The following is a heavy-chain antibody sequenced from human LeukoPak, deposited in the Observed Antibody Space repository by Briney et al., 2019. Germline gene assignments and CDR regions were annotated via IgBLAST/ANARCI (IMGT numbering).Heavy chain of an antibody. D-gene: IGHD5-12*01. CDR3: AKGAYDYIKMGYFDS. V-gene: IGHV3-23*01. CDR2: LIGSSGST. CDR1: GFTSMNYA. Sequence: PGGSLRLSCAASGFTSMNYAMNWVRQAPGKGLEWVSVLIGSSGSTDYADSVKGRFTISRDTSKNTVFLQMNSLRAEDTAIYYCAKGAYDYIKMGYFDSWGQGSLVTVSS. J-gene: IGHJ4*02.